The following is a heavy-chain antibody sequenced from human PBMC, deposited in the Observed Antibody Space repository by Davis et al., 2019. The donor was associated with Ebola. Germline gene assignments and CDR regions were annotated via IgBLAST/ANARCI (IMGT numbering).Heavy chain of an antibody. CDR1: GFTFSSYA. J-gene: IGHJ4*02. CDR3: AREGRIFGLDY. D-gene: IGHD3-3*01. V-gene: IGHV3-64D*06. CDR2: ISTNGETT. Sequence: GESLKISCSASGFTFSSYAMHWVRQAPGKGLESVSRISTNGETTYYAESVKGRFTISRDNSKDTLYLQMRSLRTEDTAVYYCAREGRIFGLDYWGQGALVTVSS.